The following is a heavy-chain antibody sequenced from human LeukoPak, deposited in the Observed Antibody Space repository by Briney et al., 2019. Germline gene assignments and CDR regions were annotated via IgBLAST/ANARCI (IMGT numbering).Heavy chain of an antibody. D-gene: IGHD6-19*01. V-gene: IGHV4-34*01. CDR3: ARIIAVAGVYYFDY. Sequence: KASETLSLTCAVYGGSFSGYYWSWIRQPPGKGLEWIGEINHSGSTNYNPSLKSRVTISVDTSKNQFSLKLSSVTAADTAVYYCARIIAVAGVYYFDYWGQGTLVTVSS. J-gene: IGHJ4*02. CDR2: INHSGST. CDR1: GGSFSGYY.